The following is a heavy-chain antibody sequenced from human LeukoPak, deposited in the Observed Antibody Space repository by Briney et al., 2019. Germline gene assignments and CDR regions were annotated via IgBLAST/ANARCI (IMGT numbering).Heavy chain of an antibody. D-gene: IGHD4-17*01. Sequence: PGGSLRLSCAASGFTFSNAWMGWVRQAPGKGLEWVGRIKSKTDGGTTDYAAPVKGRFTISRDDSKNTLYLQMNSLKTEDTAVYYCTTDAATVGDYVDYYYGMDVWGQGTTVTVSS. CDR1: GFTFSNAW. V-gene: IGHV3-15*01. J-gene: IGHJ6*02. CDR3: TTDAATVGDYVDYYYGMDV. CDR2: IKSKTDGGTT.